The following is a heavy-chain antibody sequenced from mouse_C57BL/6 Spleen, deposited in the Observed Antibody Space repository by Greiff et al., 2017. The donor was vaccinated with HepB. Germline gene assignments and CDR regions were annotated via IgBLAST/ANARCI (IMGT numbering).Heavy chain of an antibody. V-gene: IGHV5-6*01. CDR3: ARETNWDGRNYCDD. CDR2: ISSGGSYT. Sequence: EVKLVESGGDLVKPGGSLKLSCAASGFTFSSYGMSWVRQTPDKRLEWVATISSGGSYTYYPDNVKGRFTISRDNAKNTLYLQMSRLKSEDTAMYYCARETNWDGRNYCDDWGQGPTLSVAS. J-gene: IGHJ2*01. D-gene: IGHD4-1*01. CDR1: GFTFSSYG.